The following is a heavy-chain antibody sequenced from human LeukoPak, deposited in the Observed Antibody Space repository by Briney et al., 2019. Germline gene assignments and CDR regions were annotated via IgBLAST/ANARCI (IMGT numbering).Heavy chain of an antibody. V-gene: IGHV3-23*01. D-gene: IGHD3-9*01. CDR1: GFTFSSYA. Sequence: GGSLRLSCAASGFTFSSYAMSWVRQAPGKGLECVSAISGSSGSTYYADSVKGRFTISRDNSKNTMYLQMNSLRAEDTAVYYCAKIGGGGYDILTGYYKGIDYWGQGTLVTVSS. CDR3: AKIGGGGYDILTGYYKGIDY. CDR2: ISGSSGST. J-gene: IGHJ4*02.